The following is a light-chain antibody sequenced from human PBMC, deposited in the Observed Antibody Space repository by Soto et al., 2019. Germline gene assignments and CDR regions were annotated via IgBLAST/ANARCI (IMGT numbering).Light chain of an antibody. J-gene: IGKJ1*01. Sequence: DIQMTQSPSTLSASVGDRVTITCRASQSISSWLAWYQQKPGKAPKLLICKASTLESGVPSRFSGSGSGTEFTLTINSLQPDDFATYYCQQYSSSWTFGQGTKVEIK. CDR2: KAS. CDR3: QQYSSSWT. V-gene: IGKV1-5*03. CDR1: QSISSW.